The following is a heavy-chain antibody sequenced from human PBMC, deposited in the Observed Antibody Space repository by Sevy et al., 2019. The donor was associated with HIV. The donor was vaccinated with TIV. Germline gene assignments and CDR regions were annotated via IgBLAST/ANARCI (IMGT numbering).Heavy chain of an antibody. CDR1: GFTFSSYS. J-gene: IGHJ4*02. V-gene: IGHV3-21*01. D-gene: IGHD5-18*01. CDR3: ARVGYSYGYEDY. CDR2: ISSSSSYI. Sequence: GGSLRLSCAASGFTFSSYSMNWVRQAPGKGLEWVSSISSSSSYIYYADSVKGRFTISRDNAKNSLYLQMNSLGAEDTAVYYCARVGYSYGYEDYWGQGTLVTVSS.